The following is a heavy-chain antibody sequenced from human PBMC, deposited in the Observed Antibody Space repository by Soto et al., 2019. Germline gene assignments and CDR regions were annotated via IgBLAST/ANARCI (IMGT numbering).Heavy chain of an antibody. D-gene: IGHD3-3*01. J-gene: IGHJ4*02. V-gene: IGHV3-72*01. Sequence: PGGSLRLSCAASGFIFSDYYMDWVRQAPGKGLEWVGRIRNKANIYATEYAASVKGRFTISRDASKNSLYLQMNSLKTEDTAVYYCARVASFGIVNYFDYWGQGTLVTVSS. CDR2: IRNKANIYAT. CDR1: GFIFSDYY. CDR3: ARVASFGIVNYFDY.